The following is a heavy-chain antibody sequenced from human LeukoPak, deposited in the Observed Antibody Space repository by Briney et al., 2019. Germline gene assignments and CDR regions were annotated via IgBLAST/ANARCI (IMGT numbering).Heavy chain of an antibody. V-gene: IGHV3-21*01. J-gene: IGHJ4*02. Sequence: GGSLRLSCAASGFTFSTYTMNWVRQAPGKGLEWVACISSTGTYIYYADSLKGRFTISRDNAKDSLYLQMNGLRAEDTAVYYCAIGYSSSWYYFDYWGQGTLVTVCS. D-gene: IGHD6-13*01. CDR2: ISSTGTYI. CDR1: GFTFSTYT. CDR3: AIGYSSSWYYFDY.